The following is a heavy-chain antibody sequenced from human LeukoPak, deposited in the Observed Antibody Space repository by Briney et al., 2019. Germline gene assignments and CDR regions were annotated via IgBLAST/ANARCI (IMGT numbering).Heavy chain of an antibody. CDR2: ISFDAHTK. Sequence: GGSLRLSCAASGFAFRAYAIHLVRRAPGKGLEWISFISFDAHTKYYANSVKGRLTISRDNSKNTLSLQMNSLRAEDTAIYYCARDLSEKYCIDYWGQGTLVTVSS. CDR3: ARDLSEKYCIDY. CDR1: GFAFRAYA. D-gene: IGHD2-8*02. J-gene: IGHJ4*02. V-gene: IGHV3-30-3*01.